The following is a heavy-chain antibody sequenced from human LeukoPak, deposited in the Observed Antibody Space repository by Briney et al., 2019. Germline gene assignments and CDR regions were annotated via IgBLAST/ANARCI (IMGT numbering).Heavy chain of an antibody. D-gene: IGHD3-22*01. Sequence: NPSETLSLTCTVSGGSISSYHWSWIRQPPGKGLEWIGYIYYSESTNYNPSLKSRVTISVDTSKNQFSLKLSSVTAADTAVYYCARGGHYYDSSGYYHYYYYYGMDVWGQGTTVTVSS. CDR2: IYYSEST. J-gene: IGHJ6*02. CDR3: ARGGHYYDSSGYYHYYYYYGMDV. CDR1: GGSISSYH. V-gene: IGHV4-59*08.